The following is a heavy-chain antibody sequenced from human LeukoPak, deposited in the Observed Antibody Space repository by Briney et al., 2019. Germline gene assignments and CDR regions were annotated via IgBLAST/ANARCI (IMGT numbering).Heavy chain of an antibody. CDR3: ARERTTIVSGTTIGAY. J-gene: IGHJ4*02. CDR2: ITGSGSNI. Sequence: GGSLRLSCAASGFTFSSYSMNWVRQAPGKGLEWISYITGSGSNIYYADSVKGRFTISRDNAKNSLYLQMNSLRADDTAVYYCARERTTIVSGTTIGAYWGQGTLVTVSS. CDR1: GFTFSSYS. V-gene: IGHV3-48*04. D-gene: IGHD2/OR15-2a*01.